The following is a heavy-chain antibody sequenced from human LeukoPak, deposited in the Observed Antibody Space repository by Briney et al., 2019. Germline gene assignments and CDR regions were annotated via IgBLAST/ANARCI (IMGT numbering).Heavy chain of an antibody. CDR2: IYYSGGT. D-gene: IGHD2-21*02. J-gene: IGHJ5*02. CDR1: GGSISSYY. CDR3: AGGDPNWFDP. Sequence: SETLSLTCTVSGGSISSYYWSWIRQPPGKGLEWIGYIYYSGGTNYNPSLKSRVTISVDTSKNQFSLKLSSVTAADTAVYYCAGGDPNWFDPWGQGTLVTVSS. V-gene: IGHV4-59*01.